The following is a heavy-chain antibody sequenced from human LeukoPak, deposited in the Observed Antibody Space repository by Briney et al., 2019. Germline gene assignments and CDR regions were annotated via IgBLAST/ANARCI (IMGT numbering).Heavy chain of an antibody. CDR2: ISAYNGNT. CDR1: GYTFTSYG. CDR3: ARDSSEDFYDSSGCYSFDF. V-gene: IGHV1-18*01. J-gene: IGHJ4*02. Sequence: ASVKVSCKASGYTFTSYGISWVRQAPGQGLEWMGWISAYNGNTNYAQKVQGRVTMTTDTSTSTAYMELRSLRSDDTAVFYCARDSSEDFYDSSGCYSFDFWGQGTLVTVSS. D-gene: IGHD3-22*01.